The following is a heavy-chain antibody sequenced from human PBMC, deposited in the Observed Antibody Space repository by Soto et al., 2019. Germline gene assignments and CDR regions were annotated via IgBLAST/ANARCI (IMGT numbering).Heavy chain of an antibody. CDR1: GFTFSSYG. J-gene: IGHJ6*02. CDR3: AKEFIFGAAAAFYYYYGMDV. V-gene: IGHV3-30*18. Sequence: PGGSLRLSCAASGFTFSSYGMHWVRQAPGKGLEWVAVISYDGSNKYYADSVKGRFTISRDNSKNTLYLQMNSLRAEDTAVYYYAKEFIFGAAAAFYYYYGMDVWGQGTTVTVSS. CDR2: ISYDGSNK. D-gene: IGHD6-13*01.